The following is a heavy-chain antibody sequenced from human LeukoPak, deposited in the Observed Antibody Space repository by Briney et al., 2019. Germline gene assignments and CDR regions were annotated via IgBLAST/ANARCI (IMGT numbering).Heavy chain of an antibody. Sequence: SETLSLTCTVSGGSISSYYWSWIRQPAGKGLEWIGRIYTSGSTNYNPSLKSRVTMSVDTSKNQFSLKLSSVTAADTAVYYCARDRCSSTSCYISYWFDPWGQGTLVTVSS. J-gene: IGHJ5*02. CDR2: IYTSGST. V-gene: IGHV4-4*07. CDR1: GGSISSYY. D-gene: IGHD2-2*02. CDR3: ARDRCSSTSCYISYWFDP.